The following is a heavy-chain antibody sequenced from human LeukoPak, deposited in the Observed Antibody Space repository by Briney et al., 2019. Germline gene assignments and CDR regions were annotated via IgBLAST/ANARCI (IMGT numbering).Heavy chain of an antibody. J-gene: IGHJ6*03. CDR2: ISWDGGST. D-gene: IGHD6-6*01. V-gene: IGHV3-43D*03. CDR1: GFPFEDYA. CDR3: AKDQLVQGYYYMDV. Sequence: GGSLDLSWAASGFPFEDYALPWVRQARGKGREWVSLISWDGGSTYYADSVKGRFTISRDNSKNSLYLQTNSLRAEDTALYYCAKDQLVQGYYYMDVWGKGTTVTVSS.